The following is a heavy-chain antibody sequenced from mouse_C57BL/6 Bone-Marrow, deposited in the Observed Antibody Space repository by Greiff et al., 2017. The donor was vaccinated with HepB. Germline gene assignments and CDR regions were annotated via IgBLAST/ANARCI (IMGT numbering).Heavy chain of an antibody. CDR1: GFTFSSYA. J-gene: IGHJ1*03. CDR3: ARETITWYFDV. V-gene: IGHV5-4*01. Sequence: EVQLVESGGGLVKPGGSLKLSCAASGFTFSSYAMSWVRQTPEKRLEWVATISDGGSYTYYPDNVKGRFTISRDNAKNNLYLQMSHLKSEDTAMYYCARETITWYFDVWGTGTTVTVSS. CDR2: ISDGGSYT. D-gene: IGHD1-1*01.